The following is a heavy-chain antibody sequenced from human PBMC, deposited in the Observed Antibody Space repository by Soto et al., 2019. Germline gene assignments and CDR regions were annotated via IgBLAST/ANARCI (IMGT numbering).Heavy chain of an antibody. J-gene: IGHJ6*03. Sequence: PSATLSLTCTLSGHSISSYYLSWIRQPPGKGLEWIGYIYYSGSTNYNPSLKSRVTISVDTSKNQFSLKLSSVTAADTAVYYCARGYYGSGKLYYYYMDVWGKGTTVT. CDR1: GHSISSYY. D-gene: IGHD3-10*01. CDR3: ARGYYGSGKLYYYYMDV. CDR2: IYYSGST. V-gene: IGHV4-59*01.